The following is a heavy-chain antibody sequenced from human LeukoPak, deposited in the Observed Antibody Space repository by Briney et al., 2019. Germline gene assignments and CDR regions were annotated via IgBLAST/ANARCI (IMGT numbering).Heavy chain of an antibody. Sequence: GGSLRLSCAASGFTFSSYAMYWVRQSPGKGLEWVAVISYDGSNKYYADSVKGRFSISRDNSKNTLYLQMNSLRAEDTAVYYCARDARTVGITMIVVGFDYWGQGTLVTVSS. V-gene: IGHV3-30*04. CDR3: ARDARTVGITMIVVGFDY. J-gene: IGHJ4*02. CDR2: ISYDGSNK. CDR1: GFTFSSYA. D-gene: IGHD3-22*01.